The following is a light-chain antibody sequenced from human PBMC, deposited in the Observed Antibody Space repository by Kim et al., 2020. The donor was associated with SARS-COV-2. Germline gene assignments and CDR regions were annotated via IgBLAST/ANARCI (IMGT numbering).Light chain of an antibody. CDR2: GNT. CDR3: QSYDSSLSGYV. CDR1: SSNIGAGYD. J-gene: IGLJ1*01. Sequence: QSVLTQPPSVSGAPGQRVTISCAGISSNIGAGYDVHWYQQLPGTAPKLLIYGNTNRSSGVPDRFSGSKAGTSASLAITGLQAEDEADYYCQSYDSSLSGYVFGTGTKVTVL. V-gene: IGLV1-40*01.